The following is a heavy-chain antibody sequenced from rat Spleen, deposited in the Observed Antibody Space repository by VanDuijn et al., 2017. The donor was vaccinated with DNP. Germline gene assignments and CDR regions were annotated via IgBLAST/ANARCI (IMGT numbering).Heavy chain of an antibody. CDR3: VTRGTGNDNCLAY. J-gene: IGHJ3*01. CDR2: INGDSSIM. D-gene: IGHD5-1*01. V-gene: IGHV4-2*01. Sequence: EVKLVESGGGLVQPGRSLKLSCAASGFNFNDDWMGWVRQAPGKGLQWIGEINGDSSIMNYLPYLNDRFIISRDNAQDILYLQMSRLGSEDTAVYYCVTRGTGNDNCLAYWGQGTLVTVSS. CDR1: GFNFNDDW.